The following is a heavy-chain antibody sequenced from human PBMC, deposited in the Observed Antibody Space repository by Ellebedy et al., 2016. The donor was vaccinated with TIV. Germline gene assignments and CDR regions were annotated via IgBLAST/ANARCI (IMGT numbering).Heavy chain of an antibody. Sequence: GESLKISXAASGFTFGDAYMAWIRQAPGKGPEWISYISSSSADTNYADSVKGRFTVSRDNANNSLYLQMSGLRAEDTAVYYCARDRDYYDISGLGYWGQGTLVTVSS. CDR1: GFTFGDAY. D-gene: IGHD3-22*01. V-gene: IGHV3-11*06. CDR2: ISSSSADT. J-gene: IGHJ4*02. CDR3: ARDRDYYDISGLGY.